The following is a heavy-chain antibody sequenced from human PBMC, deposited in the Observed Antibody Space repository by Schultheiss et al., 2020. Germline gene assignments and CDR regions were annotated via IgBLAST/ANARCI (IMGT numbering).Heavy chain of an antibody. CDR3: ARSSWSGSLEF. Sequence: GGSLRLSCAASGFTFSSYSMNWVRQAPGKGLEWVSYISSSSSTIYYADSVKGRFTISRDNAKNSLFLQMNSLRADDTAVYYCARSSWSGSLEFWGQGTLVTVSS. V-gene: IGHV3-48*01. CDR1: GFTFSSYS. J-gene: IGHJ4*02. D-gene: IGHD6-13*01. CDR2: ISSSSSTI.